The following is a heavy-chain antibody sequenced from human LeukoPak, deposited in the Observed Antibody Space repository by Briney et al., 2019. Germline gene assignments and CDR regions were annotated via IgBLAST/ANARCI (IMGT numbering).Heavy chain of an antibody. CDR2: INHSGST. D-gene: IGHD2-2*01. V-gene: IGHV4-34*01. CDR3: ARPGDCSSTTCSGYMAV. CDR1: GVSLSGYF. Sequence: PTETLSLTCAVYGVSLSGYFWSWIRQPPGQGVAWIGEINHSGSTTYNPSLQSRVTISVDTSKKQLSLKMSSVTAADTAVYYCARPGDCSSTTCSGYMAVWGKGTTVTVSS. J-gene: IGHJ6*03.